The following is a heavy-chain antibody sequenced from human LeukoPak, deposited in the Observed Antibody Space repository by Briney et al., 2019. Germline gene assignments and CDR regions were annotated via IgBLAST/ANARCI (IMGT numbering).Heavy chain of an antibody. J-gene: IGHJ6*02. D-gene: IGHD3-3*01. CDR2: IYPGDSDT. CDR3: ARRSDDFWSGYYYPTYGMDV. V-gene: IGHV5-51*01. CDR1: GYSFTSYW. Sequence: GESLKLSCKGSGYSFTSYWIGWVRQMPGKGLEWMGIIYPGDSDTRYSPSFQGQVTISADKSISTAYLQWSSLKASDTAMYYCARRSDDFWSGYYYPTYGMDVWGQGTTVTVSS.